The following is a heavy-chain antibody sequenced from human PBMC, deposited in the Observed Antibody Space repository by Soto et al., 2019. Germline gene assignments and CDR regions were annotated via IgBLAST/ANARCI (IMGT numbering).Heavy chain of an antibody. CDR2: IYTSGST. CDR3: ARTTGRHLDF. J-gene: IGHJ4*02. Sequence: PSETLSLTCTVSGGSISSYYWSWIRQPAGKGLEWIGRIYTSGSTNYNPSLKSRVTFPVDTSKNQFSLTLYSVTAADTAVYYCARTTGRHLDFWGQGILVTVSS. CDR1: GGSISSYY. D-gene: IGHD4-4*01. V-gene: IGHV4-4*07.